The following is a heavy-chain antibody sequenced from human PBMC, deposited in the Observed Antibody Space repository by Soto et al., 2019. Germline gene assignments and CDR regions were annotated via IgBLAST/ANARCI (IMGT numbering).Heavy chain of an antibody. CDR2: MHHSGRT. CDR1: GNSTTNGDYY. V-gene: IGHV4-31*03. D-gene: IGHD2-15*01. J-gene: IGHJ4*02. CDR3: ARWVEVSLDYFDT. Sequence: TSETLSLTCTVSGNSTTNGDYYWSWVRQNPGKDLEWIGHMHHSGRTHYNPSRKSRVAISVDTSKNQFSLYRNSVTAAATAVYYCARWVEVSLDYFDTWGQGTPVTVSS.